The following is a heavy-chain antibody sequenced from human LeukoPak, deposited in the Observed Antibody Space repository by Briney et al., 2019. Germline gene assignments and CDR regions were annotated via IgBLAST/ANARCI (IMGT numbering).Heavy chain of an antibody. J-gene: IGHJ6*02. CDR1: GGTFSSYT. CDR3: ARGAVAWYYGMDV. Sequence: ASVKVSCMASGGTFSSYTISWVRQAPGQRLEWMGRIIPILGIANYAQKFQGRVTITADKSTSTAYMELSSLRSEDTAVYYCARGAVAWYYGMDVWGQGTTVTVSS. D-gene: IGHD6-19*01. CDR2: IIPILGIA. V-gene: IGHV1-69*02.